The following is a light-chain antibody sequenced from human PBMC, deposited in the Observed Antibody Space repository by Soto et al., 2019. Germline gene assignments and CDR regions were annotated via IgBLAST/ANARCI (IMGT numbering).Light chain of an antibody. CDR3: SSYTSSRTWV. CDR1: SSDVGGYNY. CDR2: EVS. V-gene: IGLV2-14*01. Sequence: QSALTQPASVSGSPGQSITISCTGTSSDVGGYNYVYWYQQNPGKAPKLMIYEVSNRPSGVSNRFSGSKSGNTASLTISGLQAEDEADYYCSSYTSSRTWVFGGGTKLTVL. J-gene: IGLJ3*02.